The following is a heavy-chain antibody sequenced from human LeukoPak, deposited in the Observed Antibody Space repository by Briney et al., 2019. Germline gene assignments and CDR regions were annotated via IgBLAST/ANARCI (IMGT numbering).Heavy chain of an antibody. CDR1: GGSISSYY. J-gene: IGHJ4*02. CDR2: IYYSGST. V-gene: IGHV4-59*01. CDR3: ARDRTGTAYYFDY. D-gene: IGHD1-1*01. Sequence: PSETLSLTCTVSGGSISSYYWSWIRQPPGKGLEWIGYIYYSGSTYYNPSLKSRVTISVDTSKNQFSLELSSVTAADTAVYYCARDRTGTAYYFDYWGQGTLVTVSS.